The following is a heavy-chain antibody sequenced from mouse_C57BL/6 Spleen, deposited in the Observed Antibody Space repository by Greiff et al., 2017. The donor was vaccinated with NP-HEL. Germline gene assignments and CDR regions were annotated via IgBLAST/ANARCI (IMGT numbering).Heavy chain of an antibody. Sequence: EVQLVESGGGLVKPGGSLKLSCAASGFTFSDYGMHWVRQAPEKGLEWVAYISSGSSTIYYADTVKGRFTISRDNAKNTLFLQMTSLRSEDTAMYYCARKDGKGYLDYWGQGTTLTVSS. J-gene: IGHJ2*01. D-gene: IGHD2-1*01. CDR3: ARKDGKGYLDY. CDR2: ISSGSSTI. CDR1: GFTFSDYG. V-gene: IGHV5-17*01.